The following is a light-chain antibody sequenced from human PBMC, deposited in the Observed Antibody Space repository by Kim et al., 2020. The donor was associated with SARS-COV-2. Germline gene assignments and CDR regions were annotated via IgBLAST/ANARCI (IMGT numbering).Light chain of an antibody. CDR2: QDS. V-gene: IGLV3-1*01. CDR1: KLGDKY. CDR3: QAWDSSTAWV. J-gene: IGLJ3*02. Sequence: SYELTQPPPVSVSPGQTASITCSGDKLGDKYACWYQQKPGQSPVLVIYQDSKRPSGIPERFSGSNSWNTATLTISGTQAMDEADYYCQAWDSSTAWVFGG.